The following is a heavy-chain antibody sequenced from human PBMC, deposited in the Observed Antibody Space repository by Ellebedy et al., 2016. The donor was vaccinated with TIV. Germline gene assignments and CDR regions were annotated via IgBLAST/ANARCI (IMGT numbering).Heavy chain of an antibody. V-gene: IGHV4-59*01. Sequence: SETLSLTXSVSGTAISEFYWAWIRQSPGRGLEWIGYISYSGTPTSGPSLQGRVSFSADRSKNQLSLRLRSVTAADTAVYYCARADFLSGYSPTQNWLDPWGQGTPVTVSS. CDR1: GTAISEFY. D-gene: IGHD5-12*01. CDR2: ISYSGTP. CDR3: ARADFLSGYSPTQNWLDP. J-gene: IGHJ5*02.